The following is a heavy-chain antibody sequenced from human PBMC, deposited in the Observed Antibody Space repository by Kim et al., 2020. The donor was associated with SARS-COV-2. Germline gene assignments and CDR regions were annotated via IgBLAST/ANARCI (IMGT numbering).Heavy chain of an antibody. V-gene: IGHV3-30*02. J-gene: IGHJ4*02. Sequence: RFTISRDNSKNTLYLQMNSLRAEDTAVYYCAKDPRGVLLWFGELSYYFDYWGQGTLVTVSS. D-gene: IGHD3-10*01. CDR3: AKDPRGVLLWFGELSYYFDY.